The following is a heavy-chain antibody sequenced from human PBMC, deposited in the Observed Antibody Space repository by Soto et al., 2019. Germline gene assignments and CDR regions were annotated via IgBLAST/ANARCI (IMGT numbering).Heavy chain of an antibody. CDR1: GGTFSSYA. CDR3: ARERVVTVPLDY. D-gene: IGHD3-3*01. J-gene: IGHJ4*02. CDR2: ISAYNGNT. Sequence: GASVKVSCKASGGTFSSYAISWVRQAPGQGLEWMGWISAYNGNTNYAQKLQGRVTMTTDTSTSTAYMELRSLRSDDTAVYYCARERVVTVPLDYWGQGTLVTVSS. V-gene: IGHV1-18*01.